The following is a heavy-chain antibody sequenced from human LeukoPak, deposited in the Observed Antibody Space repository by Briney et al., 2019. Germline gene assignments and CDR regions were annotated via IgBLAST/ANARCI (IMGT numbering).Heavy chain of an antibody. Sequence: ASVKVSCKASGYTFTGYYMHWVRQAPGQGLEWMGWINPNSGGTNYAQKFQGRVTMTRDTSISTAYMELSRLRSDDTAVYYCARDGLDDFWSGTFYCYYMDVWGKGTTVTVSS. J-gene: IGHJ6*03. CDR3: ARDGLDDFWSGTFYCYYMDV. V-gene: IGHV1-2*02. CDR2: INPNSGGT. CDR1: GYTFTGYY. D-gene: IGHD3-3*01.